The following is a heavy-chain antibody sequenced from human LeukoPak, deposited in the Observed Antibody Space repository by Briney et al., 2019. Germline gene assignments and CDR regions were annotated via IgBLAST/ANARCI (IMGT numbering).Heavy chain of an antibody. D-gene: IGHD2-15*01. V-gene: IGHV4-39*01. CDR1: GGSISSSSYY. CDR2: IYYSGST. Sequence: SETLSLTCTVSGGSISSSSYYWGWNRQPPGKGLEWIGSIYYSGSTYYNPSLKSRVTISVDTSKNQFSLKLSSVTAADTAVYYCARVVVAATYYFDYWGQGTLVTVSS. J-gene: IGHJ4*02. CDR3: ARVVVAATYYFDY.